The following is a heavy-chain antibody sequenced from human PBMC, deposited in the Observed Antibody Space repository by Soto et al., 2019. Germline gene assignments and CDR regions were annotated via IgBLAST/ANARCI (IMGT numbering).Heavy chain of an antibody. CDR1: GGSISSGGYS. J-gene: IGHJ4*02. Sequence: QLQLQESGSGLVKPSQTLSLTCAVSGGSISSGGYSWSWIRQPPGKGLEWIGYIYHSGSTYSNPYLKSREIKSVDRSKNQFSVKLSSVTAADTAVYYCARARSGGSSYFDYWGQGTLVTVSS. D-gene: IGHD2-15*01. CDR3: ARARSGGSSYFDY. CDR2: IYHSGST. V-gene: IGHV4-30-2*01.